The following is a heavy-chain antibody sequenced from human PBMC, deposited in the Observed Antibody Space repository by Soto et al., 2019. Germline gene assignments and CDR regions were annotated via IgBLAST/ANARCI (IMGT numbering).Heavy chain of an antibody. CDR2: VSGSRSDT. CDR3: ARGADTSFPFDY. V-gene: IGHV3-11*06. CDR1: GFTFSDYY. Sequence: PGGSLRLSCAASGFTFSDYYMSWVRQAPGKGLEWVSYVSGSRSDTKYADSVKGRFAISRDNAKNSLYLQMNSLRAEDTAVYYCARGADTSFPFDYLGQGTLVTVSS. D-gene: IGHD2-2*01. J-gene: IGHJ4*02.